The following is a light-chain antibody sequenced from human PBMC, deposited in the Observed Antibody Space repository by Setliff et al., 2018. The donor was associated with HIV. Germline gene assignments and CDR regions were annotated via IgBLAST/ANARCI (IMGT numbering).Light chain of an antibody. CDR2: NVD. CDR1: SSDIGSSNF. CDR3: SSYSGSSNFVI. Sequence: QSVLTQPASVSGSPGQSITISCTGTSSDIGSSNFVSWYQQHPGKAPKVMIYNVDKRPSGVSNRFSGSKSGNTASLTISGLQTEDEADYYCSSYSGSSNFVIFGGGTKVTVL. V-gene: IGLV2-14*03. J-gene: IGLJ2*01.